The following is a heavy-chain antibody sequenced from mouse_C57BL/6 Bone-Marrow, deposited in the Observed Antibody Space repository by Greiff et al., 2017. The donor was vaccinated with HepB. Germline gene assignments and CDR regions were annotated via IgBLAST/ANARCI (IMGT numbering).Heavy chain of an antibody. Sequence: EVMLVESGAELVKPGASVKLSCTASGFNIKDYYMHWVKQRTEQGLEWIGRIDPEDGETKYAPKFQGKATITADTSSNTAYLQLSSLTSEDTAVYYCARGEVYSNYVSYAMDYWGQGTSVTVSS. J-gene: IGHJ4*01. CDR2: IDPEDGET. CDR3: ARGEVYSNYVSYAMDY. D-gene: IGHD2-5*01. V-gene: IGHV14-2*01. CDR1: GFNIKDYY.